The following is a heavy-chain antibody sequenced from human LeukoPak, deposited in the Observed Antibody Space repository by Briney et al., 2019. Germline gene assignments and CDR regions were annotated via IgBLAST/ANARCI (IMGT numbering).Heavy chain of an antibody. J-gene: IGHJ4*02. D-gene: IGHD3/OR15-3a*01. Sequence: GGSLRLSCAASGFTFSSYEMNWVRQAPGKGLEWVSYIGTGGSPISYADSVKGRFTVSRDNPKNSLYLQMNSLRAEDTAVYYCARDDFLAGYYRGYFDYWGQGTLVTVSS. CDR2: IGTGGSPI. V-gene: IGHV3-48*03. CDR3: ARDDFLAGYYRGYFDY. CDR1: GFTFSSYE.